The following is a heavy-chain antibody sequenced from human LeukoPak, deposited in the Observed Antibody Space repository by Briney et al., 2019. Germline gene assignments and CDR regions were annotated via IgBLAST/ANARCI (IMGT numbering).Heavy chain of an antibody. V-gene: IGHV3-43*01. CDR1: GFTFDDYS. J-gene: IGHJ4*02. CDR3: AKDLGTGSYYEAFDY. CDR2: ITWDGGST. Sequence: GGSLRLSCGASGFTFDDYSIHWVRQAPGKSLEWVSLITWDGGSTYHADSVKGRLTISRDNRKNSVYLQMNSLRIEDTAFYYCAKDLGTGSYYEAFDYWGQGTLVTVSS. D-gene: IGHD1-26*01.